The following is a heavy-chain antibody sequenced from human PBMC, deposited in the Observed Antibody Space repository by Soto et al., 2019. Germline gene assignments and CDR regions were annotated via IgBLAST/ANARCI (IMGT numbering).Heavy chain of an antibody. V-gene: IGHV5-10-1*01. Sequence: PGESLKISCKGSGYSFTSYWISWVRQMPGKGLAWMGMLDPSASLTNYSPFFQGYVIISAAKSISTAYLQWCTLKASDTALFYCARRLDSGGYPVFEFWVKGTMVPVSS. J-gene: IGHJ3*01. CDR3: ARRLDSGGYPVFEF. CDR2: LDPSASLT. CDR1: GYSFTSYW. D-gene: IGHD3-22*01.